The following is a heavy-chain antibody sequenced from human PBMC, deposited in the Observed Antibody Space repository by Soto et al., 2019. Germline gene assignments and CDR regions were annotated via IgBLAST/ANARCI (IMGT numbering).Heavy chain of an antibody. CDR2: ISGSGDST. CDR3: VKASDGAWPYYFDS. V-gene: IGHV3-23*01. J-gene: IGHJ4*02. D-gene: IGHD5-12*01. CDR1: GGSFSGYY. Sequence: ETLSLTCAVYGGSFSGYYWSWIRQPPGKGLEWVSVISGSGDSTYYADSVRGRFTISRDNSENTIFLQMHSLRVEDSAVYFCVKASDGAWPYYFDSWGQGTLVTVSS.